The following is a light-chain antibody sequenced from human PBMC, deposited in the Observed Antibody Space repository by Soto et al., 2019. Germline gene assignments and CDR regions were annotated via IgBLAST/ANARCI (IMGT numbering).Light chain of an antibody. J-gene: IGKJ4*01. V-gene: IGKV1-39*01. CDR3: QQSISAPLT. CDR2: AAS. Sequence: DIQMTQSPSSLSASVGDRVTITCRASQSISSYLNWYQQKPGKAPKLLIYAASSLQSGVPSRFSGSGSGTDFTLTIAGLQPVDSASYFCQQSISAPLTFGGGTKVEIK. CDR1: QSISSY.